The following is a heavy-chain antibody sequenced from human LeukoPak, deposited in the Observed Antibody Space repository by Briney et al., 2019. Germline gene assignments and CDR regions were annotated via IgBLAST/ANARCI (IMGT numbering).Heavy chain of an antibody. CDR1: GDSVSSNSAA. Sequence: SQTLSLTCAISGDSVSSNSAAWNWIRQSPSRGLEWLGRTYYRSKWYNDYAVSVKSRITINPDTSKNQVSLQLNSVTPEDTAVYYCAREFIVVVPAALDAFDIWGQGTMVTVSS. J-gene: IGHJ3*02. CDR2: TYYRSKWYN. D-gene: IGHD2-2*01. V-gene: IGHV6-1*01. CDR3: AREFIVVVPAALDAFDI.